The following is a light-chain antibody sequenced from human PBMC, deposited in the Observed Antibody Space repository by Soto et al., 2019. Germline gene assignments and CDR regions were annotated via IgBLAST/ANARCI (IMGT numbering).Light chain of an antibody. CDR1: SSDVGSYNL. CDR3: CSYAGSSTFYDV. Sequence: QSALTQPASVSGSPGQSITISCTGTSSDVGSYNLVSWYQQHPGKAPKLMIYEGSKRPSGVSNRFSGSKSGNTASLTTSGLQAEDEADYYCCSYAGSSTFYDVFGTGTKVTVL. J-gene: IGLJ1*01. V-gene: IGLV2-23*03. CDR2: EGS.